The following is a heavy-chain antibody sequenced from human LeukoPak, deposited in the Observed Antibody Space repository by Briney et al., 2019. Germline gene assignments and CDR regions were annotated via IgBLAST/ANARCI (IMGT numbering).Heavy chain of an antibody. CDR2: ISSSSSTI. J-gene: IGHJ4*02. CDR3: ASIVGAIY. D-gene: IGHD1-26*01. CDR1: GFTFSSYS. V-gene: IGHV3-48*01. Sequence: PGGSLRLSCAASGFTFSSYSMNWVRQAPGKGLEWVSYISSSSSTIYYADSVKGRFTISRDNAKNSLYLQMNSLRAEDTAVYYCASIVGAIYWGQGTLVTVSS.